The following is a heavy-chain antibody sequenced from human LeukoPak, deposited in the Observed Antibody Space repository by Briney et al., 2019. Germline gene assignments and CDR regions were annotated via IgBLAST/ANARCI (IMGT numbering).Heavy chain of an antibody. CDR1: GFTFSSYG. Sequence: QPGGSLRLSCAASGFTFSSYGMHWVRQAPGKGLEWVAFIRYDGSNKYYADSVKGRFTISRDNSKNTLYLQMNSLRAEDTAVYYCAKDFIIGIAVAGLFDYWGQGTLVTVSS. J-gene: IGHJ4*02. CDR3: AKDFIIGIAVAGLFDY. CDR2: IRYDGSNK. D-gene: IGHD6-19*01. V-gene: IGHV3-30*02.